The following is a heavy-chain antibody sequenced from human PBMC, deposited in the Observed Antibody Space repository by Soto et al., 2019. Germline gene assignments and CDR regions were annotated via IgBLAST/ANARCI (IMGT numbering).Heavy chain of an antibody. D-gene: IGHD5-18*01. Sequence: GGYLRLSCAASGFTFSSYSMNWVRQAPGKGLEWVSYISSSSSTIYYADSVKGRFTISRDNAKNSLYLQMNSLRDEDTAVYYWARARLGYSYGHLDYWGQGTLVTVSS. CDR3: ARARLGYSYGHLDY. CDR2: ISSSSSTI. J-gene: IGHJ4*02. V-gene: IGHV3-48*02. CDR1: GFTFSSYS.